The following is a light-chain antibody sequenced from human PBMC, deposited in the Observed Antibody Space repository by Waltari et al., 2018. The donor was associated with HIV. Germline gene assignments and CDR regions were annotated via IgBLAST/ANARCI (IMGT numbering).Light chain of an antibody. CDR3: LQSSNTPLP. V-gene: IGKV1-39*01. J-gene: IGKJ3*01. Sequence: DIQMTQSPSSLSASVGDRVTFPCRASQYTDNFLNWFQQKPGKAPKLLIHAASSLQSGVPSMFSGSGSGTDFSLTISSLQPEDFATYYCLQSSNTPLPFGPGTKVDIK. CDR1: QYTDNF. CDR2: AAS.